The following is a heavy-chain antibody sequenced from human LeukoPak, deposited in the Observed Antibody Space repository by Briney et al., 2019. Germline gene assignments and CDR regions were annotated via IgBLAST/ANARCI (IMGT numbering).Heavy chain of an antibody. V-gene: IGHV4-59*01. CDR3: ARFRGSSWPNRKYYFDY. J-gene: IGHJ4*02. Sequence: SETLSLTCTVSGGSISSYYWSWIRQPPGKGLEWIGYIYYSGSTNYNPSLESRVTISVDTSKNQFSLKLSSVTAADTAVYYCARFRGSSWPNRKYYFDYWGQGTLVTVSS. CDR1: GGSISSYY. CDR2: IYYSGST. D-gene: IGHD6-13*01.